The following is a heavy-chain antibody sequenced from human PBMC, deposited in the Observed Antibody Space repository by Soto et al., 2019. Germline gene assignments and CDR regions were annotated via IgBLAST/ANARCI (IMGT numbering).Heavy chain of an antibody. Sequence: EVQLVESGGALFQPGGSLRLSGGGSGFTFSSYWMSWVRQAPGKGLEWVAIIKEDGSEKYYVDSVKGRFTISRDNAKNSLYLQMNSLRAEDTAVYYCARDQPGPTSYWGQGTLVTVSS. CDR3: ARDQPGPTSY. V-gene: IGHV3-7*01. CDR2: IKEDGSEK. CDR1: GFTFSSYW. J-gene: IGHJ4*02.